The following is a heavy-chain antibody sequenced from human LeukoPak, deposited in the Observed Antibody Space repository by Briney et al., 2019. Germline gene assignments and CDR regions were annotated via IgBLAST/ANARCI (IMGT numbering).Heavy chain of an antibody. Sequence: SETLSLTCTVSGGSISSSNYYWGWIRQPPGKALEWIGNIYYSGSTYYKPSLKTRVTISVDTSKNQFSLKLTSVTAADTAVYYCARHASVDGNWPRPLDYWGQGSLVTVSS. CDR2: IYYSGST. CDR3: ARHASVDGNWPRPLDY. V-gene: IGHV4-39*01. D-gene: IGHD6-19*01. J-gene: IGHJ4*02. CDR1: GGSISSSNYY.